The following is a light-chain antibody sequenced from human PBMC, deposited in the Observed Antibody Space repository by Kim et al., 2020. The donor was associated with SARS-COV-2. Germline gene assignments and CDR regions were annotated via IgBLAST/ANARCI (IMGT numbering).Light chain of an antibody. Sequence: PTINCKSSQSVLYSSTNNNYLAWYQQKPGQPPKLLIYWASTRESGVPERFSGSGSGTDFTLTISSLQAEDVAVYYCQQYYSAPLTFGPGTKVDIK. CDR3: QQYYSAPLT. CDR2: WAS. V-gene: IGKV4-1*01. CDR1: QSVLYSSTNNNY. J-gene: IGKJ3*01.